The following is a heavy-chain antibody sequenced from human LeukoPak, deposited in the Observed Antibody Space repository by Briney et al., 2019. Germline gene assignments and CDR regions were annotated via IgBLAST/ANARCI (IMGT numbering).Heavy chain of an antibody. Sequence: SETLSLTCTVSGASISGHYLTWIRQPPGKGLEWIGYISYIGSTNYNPSLKSRVTISVDTSKNQFSLKLSSVTAADTAVYYCATDKISINAFDMWSQGTLVTVSS. J-gene: IGHJ3*02. CDR2: ISYIGST. D-gene: IGHD3-10*01. CDR3: ATDKISINAFDM. CDR1: GASISGHY. V-gene: IGHV4-59*11.